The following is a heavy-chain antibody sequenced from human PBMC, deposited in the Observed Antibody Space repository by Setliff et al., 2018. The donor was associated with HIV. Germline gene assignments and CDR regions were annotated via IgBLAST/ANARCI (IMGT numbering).Heavy chain of an antibody. CDR2: IKSDGGST. D-gene: IGHD3-10*01. Sequence: GGSLRLSCAASGITFSRYAMHWVRQAPGKGLEYVSGIKSDGGSTYYADSVKGRFTISRDNAKNSLYLQMNSLRAEDTAVYYCARAASSYGSGSFYFDYWGQGTLVTVSS. J-gene: IGHJ4*02. CDR3: ARAASSYGSGSFYFDY. CDR1: GITFSRYA. V-gene: IGHV3-64*04.